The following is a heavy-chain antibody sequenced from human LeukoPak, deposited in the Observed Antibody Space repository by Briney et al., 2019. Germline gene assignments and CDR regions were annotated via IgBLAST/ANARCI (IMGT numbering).Heavy chain of an antibody. Sequence: ASVTVSCKASGYTFTSYYMHWVRQAPGQGLEWMGIINPSGGSTSYAQKFQGRVTMTRDTSTSTVYMELSSLRSEDTAVYYCARDPDYYYDSSGYYQGDYWGQGTLVTVSS. CDR3: ARDPDYYYDSSGYYQGDY. CDR2: INPSGGST. D-gene: IGHD3-22*01. CDR1: GYTFTSYY. J-gene: IGHJ4*02. V-gene: IGHV1-46*01.